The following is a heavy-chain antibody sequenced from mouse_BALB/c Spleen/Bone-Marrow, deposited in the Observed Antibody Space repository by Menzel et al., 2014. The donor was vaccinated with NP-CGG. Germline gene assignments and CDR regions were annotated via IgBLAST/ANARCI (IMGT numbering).Heavy chain of an antibody. CDR2: ISTYSGNT. J-gene: IGHJ4*01. V-gene: IGHV1-67*01. CDR1: GYTFTDYA. Sequence: VQLQQSGPELVRPGVSVKISCKGSGYTFTDYAIHWVKQSPAKSLEWIGVISTYSGNTKYNQKFKDKATMTVDKSSSSAYMEHAILTYEDSALYYCARRTTGYAMDYWGQGTSVTVSS. CDR3: ARRTTGYAMDY.